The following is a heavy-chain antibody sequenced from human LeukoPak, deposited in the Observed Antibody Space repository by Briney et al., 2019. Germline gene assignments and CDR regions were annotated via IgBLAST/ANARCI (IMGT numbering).Heavy chain of an antibody. CDR2: TRNKANSYTT. CDR3: ARDLGDFWSGYFDY. Sequence: QPGGSLRLSCAASGFTFSDHYMDWVRQAPGKGVEWVGRTRNKANSYTTEYAASVKGRFTISRDDSKNSLYLQMNSLKTEDTAVYYCARDLGDFWSGYFDYWGQGTLVTVSS. J-gene: IGHJ4*02. V-gene: IGHV3-72*01. D-gene: IGHD3-3*01. CDR1: GFTFSDHY.